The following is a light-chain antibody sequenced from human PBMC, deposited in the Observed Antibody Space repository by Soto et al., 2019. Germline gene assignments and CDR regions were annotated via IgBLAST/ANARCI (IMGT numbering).Light chain of an antibody. CDR1: LSVGSN. J-gene: IGKJ3*01. CDR3: QQYNKWPLFT. CDR2: GAS. V-gene: IGKV3-15*01. Sequence: ETVMTQSPATLSVSPGERATLSCRASLSVGSNLAWYQQRPGQAPRLLIYGASTRATGIPVRFSGSGSVTEFTLTISSLQSEDFGFYYCQQYNKWPLFTFGPGTRVDMK.